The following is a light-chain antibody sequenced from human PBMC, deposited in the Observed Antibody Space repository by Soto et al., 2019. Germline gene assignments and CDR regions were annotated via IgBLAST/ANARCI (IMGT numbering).Light chain of an antibody. CDR3: QQYGSSPPMYT. CDR1: QSVSSSY. Sequence: EIVLTQSPGTLSLSPGERATLSCRASQSVSSSYLAWYQQKPGQAPRLLIYGASSRATGIPDRVSGSGSGTDFTLTIIRLEPEDSAVYYCQQYGSSPPMYTFGQGTKLEIK. J-gene: IGKJ2*01. CDR2: GAS. V-gene: IGKV3-20*01.